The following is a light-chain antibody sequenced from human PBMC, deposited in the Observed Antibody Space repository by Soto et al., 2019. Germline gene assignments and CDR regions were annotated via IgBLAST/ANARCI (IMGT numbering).Light chain of an antibody. Sequence: DLQMTQSPSSLSASVGDRVTITCRASQSISSYLNWYQHKPGKAPKLLIYAASSLQTGVPSRFCGSRSGTDFAVTISNLQREDFTTYYCQQSDAFTRTFGQGTKVEMK. CDR1: QSISSY. J-gene: IGKJ1*01. V-gene: IGKV1-39*01. CDR2: AAS. CDR3: QQSDAFTRT.